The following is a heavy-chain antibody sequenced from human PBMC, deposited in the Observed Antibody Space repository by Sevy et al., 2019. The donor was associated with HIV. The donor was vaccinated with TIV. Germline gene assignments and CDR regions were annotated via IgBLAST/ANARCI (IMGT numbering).Heavy chain of an antibody. V-gene: IGHV3-30-3*01. CDR2: ISYDGSNK. Sequence: GGSLRLSCAATGFTFSSYAMHWVRQAPGKGLEWVTVISYDGSNKYYPDSVKGRFTISRDNSKNTLYLQMNSLRPEDTAAYYCARGSIRYYDILTGGFDPWGQGTLVTVSS. J-gene: IGHJ5*02. D-gene: IGHD3-9*01. CDR1: GFTFSSYA. CDR3: ARGSIRYYDILTGGFDP.